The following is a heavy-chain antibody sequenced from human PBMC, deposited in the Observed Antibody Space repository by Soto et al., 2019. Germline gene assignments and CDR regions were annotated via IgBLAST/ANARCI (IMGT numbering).Heavy chain of an antibody. D-gene: IGHD3-10*01. CDR3: AKYGFEGDDAFDI. V-gene: IGHV3-30*18. Sequence: GGSLRLSCAASGFTFSSYGMHWVRQAPGKGLEWVAVISYDGSNKYYADSVKGRFTISRDNSKNTLYLQMNSLRAEDTAVYYCAKYGFEGDDAFDIWGQGTMVTVSS. J-gene: IGHJ3*02. CDR1: GFTFSSYG. CDR2: ISYDGSNK.